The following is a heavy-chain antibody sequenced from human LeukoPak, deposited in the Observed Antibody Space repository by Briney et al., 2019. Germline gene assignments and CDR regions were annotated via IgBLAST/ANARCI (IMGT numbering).Heavy chain of an antibody. V-gene: IGHV3-21*01. Sequence: PGGSLRLSCAASGFTFSSYNMNWVRQAPGKGLEWVSCISSSSSYIYYADSVKGRFTISRDNAKNSLYLQMNSLRAEDTAVYYCARDGITLVRGVIIHFDYWGQGTLATVSS. J-gene: IGHJ4*02. D-gene: IGHD3-10*01. CDR3: ARDGITLVRGVIIHFDY. CDR2: ISSSSSYI. CDR1: GFTFSSYN.